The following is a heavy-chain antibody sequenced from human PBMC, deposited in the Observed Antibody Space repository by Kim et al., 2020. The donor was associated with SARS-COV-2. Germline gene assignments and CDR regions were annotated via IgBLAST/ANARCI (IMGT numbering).Heavy chain of an antibody. V-gene: IGHV1-69*04. CDR3: ARDPSPIKYCGGDCYSGDWYFDL. J-gene: IGHJ2*01. CDR2: IIPILGIA. Sequence: SVKVSCKSSGGTFSSYAISWVRQAPGQGLEWMGRIIPILGIANYAQKFQGRVTITADKSTSTAYMELSSLRSEDTAVYYCARDPSPIKYCGGDCYSGDWYFDLWGRGTLVTVSS. CDR1: GGTFSSYA. D-gene: IGHD2-21*02.